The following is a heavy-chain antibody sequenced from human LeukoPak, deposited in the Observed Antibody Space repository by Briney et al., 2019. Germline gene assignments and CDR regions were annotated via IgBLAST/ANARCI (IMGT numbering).Heavy chain of an antibody. CDR1: GFTLSSYY. V-gene: IGHV3-21*06. CDR3: ARDKHALGAFDI. CDR2: ISGASRYI. Sequence: LGGSLRLSCAASGFTLSSYYMNWVRKAPGKGLEWVSSISGASRYIFYADSVKGRFTISRDNAKNSLYLQMNSLRAEDTAVYYCARDKHALGAFDIWGQGTMVTVSS. J-gene: IGHJ3*02.